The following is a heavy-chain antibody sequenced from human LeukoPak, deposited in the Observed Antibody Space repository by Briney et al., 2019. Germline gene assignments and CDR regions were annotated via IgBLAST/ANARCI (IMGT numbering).Heavy chain of an antibody. CDR2: IYYSGST. J-gene: IGHJ4*02. D-gene: IGHD2-15*01. Sequence: SSETLSLTCSVSGGSISSTSYYWGWIRQPPGKGLEWIGSIYYSGSTYYNPSLKSRVTISVDTSKNQFSLRLSSMTAADTAVYYCATTCSGDTSQVRPAGWGQGTLVTVSP. CDR3: ATTCSGDTSQVRPAG. V-gene: IGHV4-39*01. CDR1: GGSISSTSYY.